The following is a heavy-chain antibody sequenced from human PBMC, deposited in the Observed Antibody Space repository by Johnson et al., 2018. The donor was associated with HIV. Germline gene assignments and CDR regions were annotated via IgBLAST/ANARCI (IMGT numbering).Heavy chain of an antibody. D-gene: IGHD4-17*01. Sequence: EVQLVESGGGVVQPGRSLRLSCAASGFTFSSYAMHWVRQAPGKGLEWVANIKQDGSEKYYVDSVKGRFTISRDNAKNSLYLQMNSLRAEDTAVYYCARAAVTLRAFDIWGQGTMVTVSS. CDR2: IKQDGSEK. V-gene: IGHV3-7*01. CDR1: GFTFSSYA. J-gene: IGHJ3*02. CDR3: ARAAVTLRAFDI.